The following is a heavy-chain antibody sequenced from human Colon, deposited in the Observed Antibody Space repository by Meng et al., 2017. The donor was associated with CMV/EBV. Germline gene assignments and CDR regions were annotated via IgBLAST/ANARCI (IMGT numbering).Heavy chain of an antibody. CDR1: GYTFPTLG. J-gene: IGHJ1*01. CDR3: VRESEVSGVVYLHH. CDR2: MSAYSGDT. V-gene: IGHV1-18*01. Sequence: SGYTFPTLGFNGVQQAPGQGLEWMGWMSAYSGDTHFAQNFQGRVILTRDTSTTTAYLEMRSLRSDDTATYYCVRESEVSGVVYLHHWGQGTLVTVSS. D-gene: IGHD6-19*01.